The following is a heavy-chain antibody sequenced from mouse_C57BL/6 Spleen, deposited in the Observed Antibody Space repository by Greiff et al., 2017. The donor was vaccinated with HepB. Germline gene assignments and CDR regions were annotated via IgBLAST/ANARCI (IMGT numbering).Heavy chain of an antibody. CDR2: IDPSDSYT. D-gene: IGHD1-1*01. V-gene: IGHV1-69*01. CDR3: ARSSTTVVADY. Sequence: QVQLQQPGAELVMPGASVKLSCKASGYTFTSYWMHWVKQRPGQGLEWIGEIDPSDSYTNYNQKFKGKSTVTVDKSSSTAYMQLSSLTSEDSAVYYCARSSTTVVADYWGQGTTLTVSS. CDR1: GYTFTSYW. J-gene: IGHJ2*01.